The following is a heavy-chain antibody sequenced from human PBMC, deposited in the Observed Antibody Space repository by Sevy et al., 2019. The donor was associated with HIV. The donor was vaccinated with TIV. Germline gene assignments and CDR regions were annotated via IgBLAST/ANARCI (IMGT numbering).Heavy chain of an antibody. Sequence: GGSLRLSCAASGFTFSSYAMHWVRQAPGKGLEWVAVISYDGSNKYYADSVKGRFTISRDNSKNTLYLQMNSLRAEDTAVYYCAREAYYYDSSGYYYHYWGQGTLVTVSS. V-gene: IGHV3-30-3*01. D-gene: IGHD3-22*01. CDR3: AREAYYYDSSGYYYHY. CDR1: GFTFSSYA. J-gene: IGHJ4*02. CDR2: ISYDGSNK.